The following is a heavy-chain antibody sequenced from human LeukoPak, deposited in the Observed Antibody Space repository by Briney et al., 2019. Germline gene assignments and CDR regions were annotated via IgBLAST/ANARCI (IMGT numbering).Heavy chain of an antibody. V-gene: IGHV1-8*01. Sequence: GASVKVSCKASSYTFTSYNINWVRQATGQGLEWMGWMNPNSGNTGYAQKFQGRVTITRNTSISTAYMELSSLRSEDTAVYYCARSRSWYQGGFDYWGQGTLVTVSS. CDR3: ARSRSWYQGGFDY. CDR1: SYTFTSYN. D-gene: IGHD6-13*01. CDR2: MNPNSGNT. J-gene: IGHJ4*02.